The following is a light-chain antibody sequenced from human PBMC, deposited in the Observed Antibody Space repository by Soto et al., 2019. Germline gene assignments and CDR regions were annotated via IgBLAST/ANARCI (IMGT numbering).Light chain of an antibody. CDR1: HIVSINY. CDR3: QQYGNSPLT. J-gene: IGKJ4*01. Sequence: ETVLTQSPGTLSLSPGERATLSCRASHIVSINYLAWYQQKPGQAPRLLIYGASSRATGIPDRFSGSGSGTAFTLTISRLEPEDYAVYYCQQYGNSPLTFGGGTKVDIK. CDR2: GAS. V-gene: IGKV3-20*01.